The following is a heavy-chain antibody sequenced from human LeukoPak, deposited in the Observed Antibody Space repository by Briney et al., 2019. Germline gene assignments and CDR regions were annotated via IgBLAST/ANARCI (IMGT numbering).Heavy chain of an antibody. CDR3: AREPDAFDI. J-gene: IGHJ3*02. CDR2: ISNSGST. CDR1: GDSISSYY. V-gene: IGHV4-59*01. Sequence: SETLSLTCTVSGDSISSYYWSWIRQPPGKGLEWIGYISNSGSTNYNPSLKSRATISVDTSKNQFSLKVRSVTAADTAVYYCAREPDAFDIWGQGTMVTVSS.